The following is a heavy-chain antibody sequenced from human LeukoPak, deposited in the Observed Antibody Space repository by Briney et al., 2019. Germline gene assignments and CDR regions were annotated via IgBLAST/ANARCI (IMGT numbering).Heavy chain of an antibody. CDR2: IRYDASNR. D-gene: IGHD3-10*01. V-gene: IGHV3-30*02. CDR3: ARGGSGCFDY. J-gene: IGHJ4*02. CDR1: GFIFSNSG. Sequence: GGSLRLSCVASGFIFSNSGMQWVRQAPGKGLEWVAFIRYDASNRFYADSVKGRSTISRDNAKNSLYLQMNSLRAEDTAVYYCARGGSGCFDYWGQGTLVTVSS.